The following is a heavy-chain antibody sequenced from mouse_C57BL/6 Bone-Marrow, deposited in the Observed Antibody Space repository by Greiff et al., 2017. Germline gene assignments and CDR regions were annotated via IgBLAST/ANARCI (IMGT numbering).Heavy chain of an antibody. V-gene: IGHV14-1*01. CDR3: TYYYGSSPYYYAMDY. CDR2: IDPEDGDT. D-gene: IGHD1-1*01. CDR1: GFNIKDYY. Sequence: EVKLQESGAELVRPGASVKLSCTASGFNIKDYYMHWVKQRPEQGLEWIGRIDPEDGDTEYAPKFPGKATMTADTSSNTAYLQLSSLTSEDTAVYYCTYYYGSSPYYYAMDYWGQGTSVTVSS. J-gene: IGHJ4*01.